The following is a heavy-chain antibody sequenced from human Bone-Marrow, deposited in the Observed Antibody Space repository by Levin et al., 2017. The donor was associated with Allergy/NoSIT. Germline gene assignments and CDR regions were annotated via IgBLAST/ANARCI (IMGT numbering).Heavy chain of an antibody. D-gene: IGHD1-26*01. CDR2: ISGSGDTT. CDR1: GFTFRNYG. CDR3: ARDLMRRGIVDPDAFDI. V-gene: IGHV3-23*01. Sequence: LSLTCAASGFTFRNYGMNWVRQAPGKGLEWVSVISGSGDTTYYADSVKGRFTISRDNSKNTLYVQMNSLRVEDTAVYYCARDLMRRGIVDPDAFDIWGQGTKVTVSS. J-gene: IGHJ3*02.